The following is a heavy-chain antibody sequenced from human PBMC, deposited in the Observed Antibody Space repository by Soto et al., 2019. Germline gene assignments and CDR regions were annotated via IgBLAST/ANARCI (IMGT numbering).Heavy chain of an antibody. D-gene: IGHD2-8*01. CDR1: GFTFSVYA. V-gene: IGHV3-30*18. CDR2: ISFDGTDI. J-gene: IGHJ4*02. Sequence: QVQLVESGGGVGRPGGSLRLSCAASGFTFSVYAMHWVRQAPGKGLEWVASISFDGTDIYDADSVKGRLDISRDNSESTLYLDMNSLRPKDTAVYLCEKTPWRRYSTHYFGHWGRGTMVTV. CDR3: EKTPWRRYSTHYFGH.